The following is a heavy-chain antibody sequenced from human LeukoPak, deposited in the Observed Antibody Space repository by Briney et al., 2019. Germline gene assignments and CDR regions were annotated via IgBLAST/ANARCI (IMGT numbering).Heavy chain of an antibody. D-gene: IGHD3-22*01. Sequence: PGGSLRLSCAASRFIFNNFALVWVRQAPGKGLEWVSAISNDGGGTTYADFVKGRFSVSRDNSKNTLFLQMNSLRAEDTALYYCAKGSSGYFFDLWGQGTLVTVSS. CDR3: AKGSSGYFFDL. V-gene: IGHV3-23*01. CDR2: ISNDGGGT. CDR1: RFIFNNFA. J-gene: IGHJ4*02.